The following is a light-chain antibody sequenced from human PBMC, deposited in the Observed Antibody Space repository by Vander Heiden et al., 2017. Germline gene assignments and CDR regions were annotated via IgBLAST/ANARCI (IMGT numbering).Light chain of an antibody. CDR2: DAS. Sequence: EIVVTQSRANLSSSPEERATLSYKASQVARRYLAWYQQQPGQAPRLLIYDASNRATGMPARFSASGSVTDFTLTISSLEPEDFAVYYCQQRSNWLTFGGGTKVEIK. J-gene: IGKJ4*01. V-gene: IGKV3-11*01. CDR3: QQRSNWLT. CDR1: QVARRY.